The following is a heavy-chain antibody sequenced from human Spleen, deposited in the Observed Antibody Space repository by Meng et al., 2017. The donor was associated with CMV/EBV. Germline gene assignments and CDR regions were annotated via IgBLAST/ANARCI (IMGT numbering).Heavy chain of an antibody. D-gene: IGHD5-18*01. CDR2: IDSGGSA. V-gene: IGHV3-66*02. CDR3: AKGGIQLWLNWFDP. Sequence: AASGFTVNSDYMGWVRQAPGKGLEWLSFIDSGGSADYAGSVKGRFTISRDNSKNTVYLQMNSLRVEDTAVYYCAKGGIQLWLNWFDPWGQGTLVTVSS. CDR1: GFTVNSDY. J-gene: IGHJ5*02.